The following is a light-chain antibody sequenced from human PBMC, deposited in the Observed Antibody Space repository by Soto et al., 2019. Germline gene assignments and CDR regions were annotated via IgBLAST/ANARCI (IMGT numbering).Light chain of an antibody. Sequence: ESVLTQSPGTLSLSPGERATLSCRASQGVSNNYLDWYQQKPGQAPRLLIYGAYTRATGIPARFSGSGSGTEFTLPISRLQSEDFAVYFCERYNNWPTWTLDQGTQVDI. CDR1: QGVSNN. CDR2: GAY. CDR3: ERYNNWPTWT. J-gene: IGKJ1*01. V-gene: IGKV3-15*01.